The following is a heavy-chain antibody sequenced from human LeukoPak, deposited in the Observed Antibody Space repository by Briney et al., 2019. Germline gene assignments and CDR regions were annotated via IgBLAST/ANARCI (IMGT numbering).Heavy chain of an antibody. J-gene: IGHJ4*02. CDR2: ISYDGSNK. CDR3: ARSYCSGGSCYVRGFFDY. CDR1: GFTFSSYA. D-gene: IGHD2-15*01. Sequence: GGSLRLSCAASGFTFSSYAMHWVRQAPGKGLEWVAVISYDGSNKYYADSVKGRFTISRDNSKNTPYLQMNSLRAEDTAVYYCARSYCSGGSCYVRGFFDYWGQGTLVTVSS. V-gene: IGHV3-30-3*01.